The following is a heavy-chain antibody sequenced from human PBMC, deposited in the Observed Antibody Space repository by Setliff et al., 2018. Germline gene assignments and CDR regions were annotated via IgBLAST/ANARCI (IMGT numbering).Heavy chain of an antibody. CDR3: ARVDWVYSSNWSIDD. CDR2: MYHSGSV. CDR1: GYSISSGYY. V-gene: IGHV4-38-2*02. J-gene: IGHJ4*02. D-gene: IGHD6-13*01. Sequence: SETLSLTCTVSGYSISSGYYWGWIRQPPGKGLEWIGNMYHSGSVYYNPSLKSRLTISVDTSKNQFSLKVTSVTAADPAVYYCARVDWVYSSNWSIDDWGQGTLVTVSS.